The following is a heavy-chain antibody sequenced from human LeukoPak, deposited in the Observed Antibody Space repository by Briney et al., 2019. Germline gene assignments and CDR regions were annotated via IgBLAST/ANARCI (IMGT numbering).Heavy chain of an antibody. D-gene: IGHD6-13*01. CDR2: INSDGSST. Sequence: GGSLRLSCAASGFTFSSYWMHWVRQAPGKGLVWVSRINSDGSSTSYADSVKGRFTISRDNAKNTLYLQMNSLRAEDTAVYYCARAGSSSWCVDSGYWGQGTLVTVSS. J-gene: IGHJ4*02. V-gene: IGHV3-74*01. CDR3: ARAGSSSWCVDSGY. CDR1: GFTFSSYW.